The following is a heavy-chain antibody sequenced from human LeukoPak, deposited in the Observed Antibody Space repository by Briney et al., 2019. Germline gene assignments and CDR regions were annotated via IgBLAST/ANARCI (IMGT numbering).Heavy chain of an antibody. J-gene: IGHJ4*02. V-gene: IGHV4-38-2*01. CDR2: IYHSGST. D-gene: IGHD1-14*01. CDR1: GYSISSGYY. CDR3: ARRAEGRLFRVIDC. Sequence: SETLSLTCAVSGYSISSGYYWGWIRQPPGKGLEWIGSIYHSGSTYYNPSLKSRVTISVDTSKNQFSLKLSSVTAADTAVYYCARRAEGRLFRVIDCWGQGTLVTVSS.